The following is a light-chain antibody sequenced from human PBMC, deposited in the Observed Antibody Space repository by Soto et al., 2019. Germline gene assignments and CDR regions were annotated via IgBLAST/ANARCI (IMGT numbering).Light chain of an antibody. CDR2: GAS. CDR3: QRYGSSPLIT. J-gene: IGKJ5*01. Sequence: EIFLTPSPGTLSFSPGERATLPCRAIQSVSRNYLAWYQQKPGQAPRLLIYGASNRATGFPDRFSGSGSGTDFTLTISRLEPEDFAVYFCQRYGSSPLITFGQGTRLEIK. CDR1: QSVSRNY. V-gene: IGKV3-20*01.